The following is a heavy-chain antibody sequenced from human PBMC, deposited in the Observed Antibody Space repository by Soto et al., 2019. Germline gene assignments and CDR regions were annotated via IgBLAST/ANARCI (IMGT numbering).Heavy chain of an antibody. CDR1: GGSISSYY. V-gene: IGHV4-59*08. D-gene: IGHD3-9*01. CDR2: IYYSGST. CDR3: ARHHLTTHYDILTGYSPTNTDAFDI. J-gene: IGHJ3*02. Sequence: SETLSLTCTVSGGSISSYYWSWIRQPPWKGLEWIGYIYYSGSTNYNPSLKSRVTISVDTSKNQFSLKLSSVTAADTAVYYRARHHLTTHYDILTGYSPTNTDAFDIWGQGTMVTV.